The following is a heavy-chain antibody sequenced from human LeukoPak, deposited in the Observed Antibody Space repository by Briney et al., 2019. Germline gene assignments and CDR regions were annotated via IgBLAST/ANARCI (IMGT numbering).Heavy chain of an antibody. V-gene: IGHV3-48*02. CDR2: ISSSSTI. CDR1: GFTFSSYS. Sequence: GGSLRLSCAASGFTFSSYSMNWVRQAPGKGLEWVSYISSSSTIYYADSVKGRFTISRDNAKNSLYLQVNSLRDEDTAVYYCARVRVRGVIIMDYWGQGTLVTVSS. D-gene: IGHD3-10*01. J-gene: IGHJ4*02. CDR3: ARVRVRGVIIMDY.